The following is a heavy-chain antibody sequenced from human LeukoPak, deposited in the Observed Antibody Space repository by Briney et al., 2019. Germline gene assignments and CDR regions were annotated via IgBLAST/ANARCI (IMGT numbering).Heavy chain of an antibody. V-gene: IGHV3-21*01. J-gene: IGHJ4*02. CDR1: GFTFSSYS. Sequence: GGSLRLSCAASGFTFSSYSMNWVRQAPGKGLEWVSSISSSSSYIYYADSVKGRLTISRDNAKNSLYLKMNSLRAEDTAVYYCARDNKDYDYVWGSYRATTKNDYWGQGTLVTVSS. CDR3: ARDNKDYDYVWGSYRATTKNDY. CDR2: ISSSSSYI. D-gene: IGHD3-16*02.